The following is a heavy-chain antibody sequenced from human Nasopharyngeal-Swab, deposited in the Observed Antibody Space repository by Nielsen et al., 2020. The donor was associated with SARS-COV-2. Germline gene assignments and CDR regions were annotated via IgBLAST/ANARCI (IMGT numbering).Heavy chain of an antibody. CDR1: GYSFINYG. Sequence: VSVKVSCKASGYSFINYGITWVRQAPGEGLEWMGWISGYNGKTHDAQKFQGRVTLTTDTPTSTGYLELRSLTSDDTAVYYCARERDGTVDPDAFDIWGQGTRVTVSS. J-gene: IGHJ3*02. D-gene: IGHD3/OR15-3a*01. CDR2: ISGYNGKT. V-gene: IGHV1-18*01. CDR3: ARERDGTVDPDAFDI.